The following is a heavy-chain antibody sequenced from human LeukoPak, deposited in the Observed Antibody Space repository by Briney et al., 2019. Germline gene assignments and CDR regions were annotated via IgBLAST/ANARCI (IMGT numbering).Heavy chain of an antibody. V-gene: IGHV3-23*01. CDR1: GFTFSSYA. CDR3: AKARDDILTGYYSGGEYYFDY. CDR2: ISGSGGST. Sequence: GGSLRLSCAASGFTFSSYAMSWVRQAPGKGLEWVSAISGSGGSTYYADSVKGRFTISRDNSKNTLYLQMNSLRAEDTAVYYCAKARDDILTGYYSGGEYYFDYWGQGTLVTVSS. J-gene: IGHJ4*02. D-gene: IGHD3-9*01.